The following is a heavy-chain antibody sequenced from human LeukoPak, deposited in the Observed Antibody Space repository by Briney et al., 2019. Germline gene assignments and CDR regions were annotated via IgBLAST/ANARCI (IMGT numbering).Heavy chain of an antibody. J-gene: IGHJ5*02. CDR2: IIGKSNTP. CDR1: GFTFSTYT. Sequence: GGSLRLSCAASGFTFSTYTMNWVRQAPGKGLEWVSAIIGKSNTPYYADSVKGRFTISRDNAKNSLYLQMISLRAEDTAVYFCAREVITVTFGGLFFDPWGQGTLVTVSS. V-gene: IGHV3-21*04. CDR3: AREVITVTFGGLFFDP. D-gene: IGHD3-16*01.